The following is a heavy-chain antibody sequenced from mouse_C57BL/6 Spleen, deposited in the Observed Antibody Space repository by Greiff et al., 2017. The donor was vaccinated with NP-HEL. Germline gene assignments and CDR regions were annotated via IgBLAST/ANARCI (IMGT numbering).Heavy chain of an antibody. CDR1: GYTFTSYW. CDR3: ARLAPYAMDY. J-gene: IGHJ4*01. CDR2: IDPSDSYT. V-gene: IGHV1-69*01. Sequence: QVQLQQPGAELVMPGASVKLSCKASGYTFTSYWMHWVKQRPGQGLEWIGEIDPSDSYTNYNQKFKGKSTLTVDKSSSTAYMQLSSLTSEDSAVYYCARLAPYAMDYWGQGTSVTVSS.